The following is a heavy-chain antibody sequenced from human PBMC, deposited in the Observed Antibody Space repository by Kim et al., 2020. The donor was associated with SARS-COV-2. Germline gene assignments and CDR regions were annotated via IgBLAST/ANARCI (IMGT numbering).Heavy chain of an antibody. J-gene: IGHJ4*02. CDR3: ARVVSSSETNYYFDY. V-gene: IGHV4-59*01. Sequence: PSLKSRVTISVDPSKNQFSLKLSAVTAADTAVYYCARVVSSSETNYYFDYWGQGTLVTVSS. D-gene: IGHD6-6*01.